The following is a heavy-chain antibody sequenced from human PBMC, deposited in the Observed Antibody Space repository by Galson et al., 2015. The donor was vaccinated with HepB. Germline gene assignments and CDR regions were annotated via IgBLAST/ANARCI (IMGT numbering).Heavy chain of an antibody. V-gene: IGHV3-23*01. CDR3: ATSSDYYDSSGYYHGSAFDI. D-gene: IGHD3-22*01. J-gene: IGHJ3*02. Sequence: SLRLSCAASGFTFSSYAMSWVRQAPGKGLEWVSAISGSGGSTYYADSVKGRFTISRDNSKNTLYLQMNSLRAYDTAVYYCATSSDYYDSSGYYHGSAFDIWGQGTMVTVSS. CDR1: GFTFSSYA. CDR2: ISGSGGST.